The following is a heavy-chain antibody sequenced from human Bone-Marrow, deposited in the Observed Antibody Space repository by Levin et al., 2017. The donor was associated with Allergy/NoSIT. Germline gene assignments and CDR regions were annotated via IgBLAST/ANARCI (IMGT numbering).Heavy chain of an antibody. J-gene: IGHJ4*02. CDR3: ARHSPSDYFDY. Sequence: SCTVSGGSISSYYWSWIRQPPGKGLEWIGYIYYSGSTNYNPSLKSRVTISVDTSKNQFSLKLSSVTAADTAVYYCARHSPSDYFDYWGQGTLVTVSS. CDR2: IYYSGST. CDR1: GGSISSYY. V-gene: IGHV4-59*08.